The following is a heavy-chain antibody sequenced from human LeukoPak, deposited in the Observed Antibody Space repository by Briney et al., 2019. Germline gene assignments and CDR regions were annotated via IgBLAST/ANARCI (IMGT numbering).Heavy chain of an antibody. CDR3: ARRADWFDP. V-gene: IGHV4-59*11. J-gene: IGHJ5*02. Sequence: SETLSLTCTVSGGSIGSHYWSWIRQPPGKGLEWIGYIYYSGSTNYNPSLKSRVTISVDTSKNQFSLKLSSVTAADTAVYYCARRADWFDPWGQGTLVTVSS. CDR2: IYYSGST. CDR1: GGSIGSHY.